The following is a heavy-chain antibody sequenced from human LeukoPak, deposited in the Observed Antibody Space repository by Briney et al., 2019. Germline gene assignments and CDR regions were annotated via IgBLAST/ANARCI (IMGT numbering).Heavy chain of an antibody. CDR2: GYYSGST. D-gene: IGHD3-10*01. CDR3: AIERTSFGSGSYYNDRYYYEGMDV. J-gene: IGHJ6*02. CDR1: GGSISSRTYY. V-gene: IGHV4-39*01. Sequence: PSETLSLTCTVSGGSISSRTYYWAWIRQPPGKGLEWIVNGYYSGSTYYNFSLNIRVTISVDTSKNQFSLNLNSVTDADTAVYYCAIERTSFGSGSYYNDRYYYEGMDVWGQGTTVTVS.